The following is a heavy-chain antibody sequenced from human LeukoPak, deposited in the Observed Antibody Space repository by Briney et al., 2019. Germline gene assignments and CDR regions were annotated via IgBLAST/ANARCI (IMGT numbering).Heavy chain of an antibody. CDR3: ARDSSSGYYTH. V-gene: IGHV3-23*01. CDR2: ISGSGGST. D-gene: IGHD3-22*01. J-gene: IGHJ4*02. Sequence: GGSLRLSCAASGFTFSSYAMSWVRQAPGKGLEWVSAISGSGGSTYYADSVKGRFTISRDNAKNSLYLQMNSLRAEDTAVYYCARDSSSGYYTHWGQGILVTVSS. CDR1: GFTFSSYA.